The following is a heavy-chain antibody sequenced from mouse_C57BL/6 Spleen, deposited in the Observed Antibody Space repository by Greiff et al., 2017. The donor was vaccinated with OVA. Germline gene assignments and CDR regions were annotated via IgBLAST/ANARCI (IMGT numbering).Heavy chain of an antibody. CDR1: GYTFTDYY. CDR3: ARWGDGVAY. CDR2: INPYNGGT. V-gene: IGHV1-19*01. Sequence: EVQLQQSGPVLVKPGASVKMSCKASGYTFTDYYMNWVKQSHGKSLEWIGVINPYNGGTSYNQKFKGKATLTVDKSSSTAYMELNSLTSVDSAVYYCARWGDGVAYWGQGTLVTVSA. J-gene: IGHJ3*01. D-gene: IGHD3-3*01.